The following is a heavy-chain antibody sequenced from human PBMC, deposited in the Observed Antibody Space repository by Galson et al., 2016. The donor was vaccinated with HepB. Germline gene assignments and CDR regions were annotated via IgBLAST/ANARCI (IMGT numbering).Heavy chain of an antibody. J-gene: IGHJ4*02. CDR2: TPGSGSYE. CDR1: GFIFSDYY. D-gene: IGHD5-24*01. V-gene: IGHV3-11*04. Sequence: SLRLSCAASGFIFSDYYMNWIRQAPGKGLEWVSYTPGSGSYEYYADSARGRFAISRDNARNAVFLQMNSLRAEDTAAYYCVRAAYKNGYRYFDQWGQGTLVTVSS. CDR3: VRAAYKNGYRYFDQ.